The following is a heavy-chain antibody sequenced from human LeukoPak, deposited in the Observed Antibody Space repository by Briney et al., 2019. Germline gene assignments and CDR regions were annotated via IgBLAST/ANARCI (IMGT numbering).Heavy chain of an antibody. CDR2: IYYTGTT. J-gene: IGHJ4*02. CDR1: GGSISSSPFF. Sequence: KASETLSLTCTVSGGSISSSPFFWDWIRQSPGKGLEWIGFIYYTGTTNYNPSLKSRVTISVDTSKNQFSLKLSSVTAADTAVYYCARAGANGIEAAGSLRYWGQGTLVTVSS. V-gene: IGHV4-61*05. CDR3: ARAGANGIEAAGSLRY. D-gene: IGHD6-13*01.